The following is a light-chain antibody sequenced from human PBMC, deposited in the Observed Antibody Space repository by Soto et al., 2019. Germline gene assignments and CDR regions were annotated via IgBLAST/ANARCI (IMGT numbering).Light chain of an antibody. CDR3: ISYTSSSTYV. CDR2: EVS. J-gene: IGLJ1*01. V-gene: IGLV2-18*03. CDR1: SSDVGTYTR. Sequence: QSVLTQPPSVSGSPGQSVTISCTGTSSDVGTYTRVSWYQQSPGTAPKLIIYEVSNRPSGVPDCFSGSKSGNTASLTTSVQQADDEADYYCISYTSSSTYVFGTGTKVTVL.